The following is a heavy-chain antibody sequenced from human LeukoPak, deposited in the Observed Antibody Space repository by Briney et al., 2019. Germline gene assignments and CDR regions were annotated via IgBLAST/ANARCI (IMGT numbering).Heavy chain of an antibody. J-gene: IGHJ6*03. Sequence: SETLSLTCTVSGGSISSYYWSWIRQPPGKGLEWIGYIYYSGSTNYNPSLKSRVTISVDTSKNQFSLRLISVTAADTAVYYCARGWPPGPHMDVWGKGTTVTVSS. CDR3: ARGWPPGPHMDV. V-gene: IGHV4-59*01. CDR1: GGSISSYY. CDR2: IYYSGST.